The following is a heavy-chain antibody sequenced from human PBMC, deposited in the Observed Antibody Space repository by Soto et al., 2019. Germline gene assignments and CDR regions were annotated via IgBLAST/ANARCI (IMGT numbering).Heavy chain of an antibody. V-gene: IGHV3-23*01. D-gene: IGHD3-10*01. CDR1: GFTFSSYA. CDR3: AKDWGQCSSMVRGAIRQDAYYFDH. Sequence: PGGSLRLSCAASGFTFSSYAMSWVRQAPGKGLEWVSAISGSGSSTYYADSVKGRFTISRDNSKNTLYLQMNSLRAEDTAVYYCAKDWGQCSSMVRGAIRQDAYYFDHWGQGTLVTVSS. CDR2: ISGSGSST. J-gene: IGHJ4*02.